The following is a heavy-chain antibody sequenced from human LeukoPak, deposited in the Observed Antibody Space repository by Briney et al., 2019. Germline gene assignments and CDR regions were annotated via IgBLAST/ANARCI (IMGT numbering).Heavy chain of an antibody. CDR1: GFTFGSYS. CDR2: ISSSSSTI. CDR3: ARARLYSSRTIGY. D-gene: IGHD6-13*01. V-gene: IGHV3-48*01. J-gene: IGHJ4*02. Sequence: GGSLRLSCAASGFTFGSYSMNWVRQAPGKGLEWVSYISSSSSTIYYADSVKGRFTISRDNAKNSLYLQMNSLRAEDTAVYYCARARLYSSRTIGYWGQGTLVSVSS.